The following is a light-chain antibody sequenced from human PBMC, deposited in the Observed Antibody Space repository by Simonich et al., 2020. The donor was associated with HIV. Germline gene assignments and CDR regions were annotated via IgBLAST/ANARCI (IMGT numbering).Light chain of an antibody. V-gene: IGLV3-1*01. CDR1: ELGDKY. Sequence: SYELTQPPSVSVSPGQTASITCSGDELGDKYACWYLLKPGQSPVLVIYQDTKRPSGIPERFSGSNSGNTATLTISGTQAMDEADYYCQAWDSSTAKFGGGTKLTVL. J-gene: IGLJ3*02. CDR2: QDT. CDR3: QAWDSSTAK.